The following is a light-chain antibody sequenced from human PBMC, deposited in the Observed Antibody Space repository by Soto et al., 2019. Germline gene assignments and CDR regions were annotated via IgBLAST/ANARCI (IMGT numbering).Light chain of an antibody. J-gene: IGKJ1*01. CDR1: QSISSW. Sequence: DIRMTQSPSTLSSSVGDEVTITWRASQSISSWLAWYQQKPGKDPKLLIYKASSLESGVPSRFSGSGSGTEFTLTISSLQPDDFATYYCQQYNSYSWTFGQGTRVDIK. CDR2: KAS. CDR3: QQYNSYSWT. V-gene: IGKV1-5*03.